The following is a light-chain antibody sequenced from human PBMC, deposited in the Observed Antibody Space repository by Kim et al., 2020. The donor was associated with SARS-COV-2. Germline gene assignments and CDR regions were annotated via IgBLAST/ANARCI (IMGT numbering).Light chain of an antibody. V-gene: IGKV1-5*03. CDR1: QIINSY. J-gene: IGKJ2*01. Sequence: DIQMTQSPSTLSASVGDRVTITCRASQIINSYLAWYQQKPGKAPNLLIYQASSLQIGVSSRFSGSGSGAEFTLTISSLQPDDVATYYCQHYIRFPYTFGQGTKLEI. CDR3: QHYIRFPYT. CDR2: QAS.